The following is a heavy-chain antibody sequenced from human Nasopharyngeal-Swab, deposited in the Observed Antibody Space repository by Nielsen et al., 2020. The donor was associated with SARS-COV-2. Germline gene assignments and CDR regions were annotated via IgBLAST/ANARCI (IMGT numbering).Heavy chain of an antibody. J-gene: IGHJ4*02. Sequence: GSLRLSCTVSGGSMSSFAFDSYWAWIRQPPGMGLEWIGSMYHSGATYTNPSLKSRVTLSVDTSTNKFSLNLGSVTAADTAVYYCARWSSSSIKFDYWGQGTLVSVSS. D-gene: IGHD3-3*01. CDR1: GGSMSSFAFDSY. V-gene: IGHV4-39*01. CDR3: ARWSSSSIKFDY. CDR2: MYHSGAT.